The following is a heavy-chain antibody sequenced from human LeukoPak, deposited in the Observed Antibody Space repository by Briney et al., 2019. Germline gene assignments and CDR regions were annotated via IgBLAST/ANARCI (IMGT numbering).Heavy chain of an antibody. CDR2: IYSGGST. CDR3: ARGNTYYYDSSGYFDY. CDR1: GFTFSSYA. V-gene: IGHV3-53*01. J-gene: IGHJ4*02. Sequence: GGSLRLSCAASGFTFSSYAMSWVRQAPGKGLEWVSVIYSGGSTYYADSVKGRFTTSRDNSKNTLYLQMNSLRAEDTAVYYCARGNTYYYDSSGYFDYWGQGTLVTVSS. D-gene: IGHD3-22*01.